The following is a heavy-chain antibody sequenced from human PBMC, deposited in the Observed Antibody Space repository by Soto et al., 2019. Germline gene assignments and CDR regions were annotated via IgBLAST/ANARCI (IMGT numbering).Heavy chain of an antibody. D-gene: IGHD2-2*01. V-gene: IGHV3-30*18. Sequence: QVQLVESGGGVVQPGRSLRLSCAASGFTFSSYGMHWVRQAPGKGLEWVAVISYDGSNKYYADSVKGRFTISRDNSKNTLYLQMNSLRAEDTAVYYCAKVGKEIGVVPAVTPRAVDYHYYGMDVWGQGTTVTVSS. J-gene: IGHJ6*02. CDR1: GFTFSSYG. CDR3: AKVGKEIGVVPAVTPRAVDYHYYGMDV. CDR2: ISYDGSNK.